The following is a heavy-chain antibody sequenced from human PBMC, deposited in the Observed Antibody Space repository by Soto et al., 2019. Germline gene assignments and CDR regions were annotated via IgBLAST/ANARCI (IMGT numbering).Heavy chain of an antibody. D-gene: IGHD2-2*01. J-gene: IGHJ5*02. CDR3: ATVSSTPLNWFDP. CDR2: IYPCDSDT. CDR1: GYSFTSYW. Sequence: GGSLRLSCKGSGYSFTSYWIGWVRQMPGKGLEWMGIIYPCDSDTRYSPSFQGQVTISADKSISTAYLQWSSLKASDTAMYYCATVSSTPLNWFDPWGQGTLVTVSS. V-gene: IGHV5-51*01.